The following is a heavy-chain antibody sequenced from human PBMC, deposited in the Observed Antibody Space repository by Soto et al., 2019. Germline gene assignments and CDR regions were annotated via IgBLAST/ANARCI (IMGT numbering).Heavy chain of an antibody. J-gene: IGHJ6*02. V-gene: IGHV1-18*04. Sequence: ASVKVSCKASGYTFTSYGISGVRQAPGRGLEWMGWISAYNGNTNYAQKLQGRVNMTTDTSTSTAYMELRSLRSDDTAVYYCARGGTAQTYYYYDSMDVWGQGTTVTVSS. CDR1: GYTFTSYG. CDR3: ARGGTAQTYYYYDSMDV. D-gene: IGHD1-1*01. CDR2: ISAYNGNT.